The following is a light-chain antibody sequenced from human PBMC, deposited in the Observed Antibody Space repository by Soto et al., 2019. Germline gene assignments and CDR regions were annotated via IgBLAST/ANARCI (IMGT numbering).Light chain of an antibody. CDR1: QSVSSSY. CDR3: QQYVSSPRT. CDR2: GAS. Sequence: EIVLTQSPGTLSLSPGERATLSCRASQSVSSSYLAWYQQKPGQAPRLLIYGASRRATAIPDRFSGSGSGTDFTLTISRLEPEDFAVYYCQQYVSSPRTFGQGTKVDIK. V-gene: IGKV3-20*01. J-gene: IGKJ2*01.